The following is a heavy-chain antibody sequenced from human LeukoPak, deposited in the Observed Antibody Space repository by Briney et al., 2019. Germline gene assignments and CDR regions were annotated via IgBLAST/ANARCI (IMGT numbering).Heavy chain of an antibody. CDR1: GYTFTSYG. CDR3: ARGPTVTTRAWFDP. V-gene: IGHV1-8*01. CDR2: MNPNSGNR. D-gene: IGHD4-17*01. J-gene: IGHJ5*02. Sequence: ASVKVSCKASGYTFTSYGINWVRQATGQGLEWVGWMNPNSGNRAYAQKFQGRVTMTRNTSISTAYMELSSLRSEDTAVYYCARGPTVTTRAWFDPWGQGTLVTVSS.